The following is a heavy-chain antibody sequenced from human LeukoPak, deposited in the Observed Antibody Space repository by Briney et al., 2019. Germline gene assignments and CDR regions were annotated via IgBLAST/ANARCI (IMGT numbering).Heavy chain of an antibody. J-gene: IGHJ4*02. Sequence: GGSLRLSCAASEFIFSDYAMGWVRQAPGKGLEWVSTIDKTTYPTFYADSVKGRFTISRDDAKNSLYLQMNSLRDEDTAVYHCVGASAGNRPFDYWGQGTLLTVSS. CDR2: IDKTTYPT. CDR3: VGASAGNRPFDY. D-gene: IGHD1-14*01. CDR1: EFIFSDYA. V-gene: IGHV3-21*01.